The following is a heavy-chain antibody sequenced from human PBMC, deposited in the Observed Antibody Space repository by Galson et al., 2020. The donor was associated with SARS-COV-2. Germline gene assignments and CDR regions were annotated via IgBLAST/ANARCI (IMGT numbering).Heavy chain of an antibody. D-gene: IGHD3-9*01. CDR3: ARGDYDNNSGTFDL. V-gene: IGHV3-13*01. J-gene: IGHJ3*01. CDR1: GFTFSNYD. Sequence: GESLKISCAASGFTFSNYDMHWVRQATGKGLEWVSAIDTTGDTYYPGSVKGRFTISRENAMNSLYLQINSLRAGDTAVYYCARGDYDNNSGTFDLWGQGTMVTVSS. CDR2: IDTTGDT.